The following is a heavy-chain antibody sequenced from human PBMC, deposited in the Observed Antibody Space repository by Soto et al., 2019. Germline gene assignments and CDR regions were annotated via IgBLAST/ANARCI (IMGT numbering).Heavy chain of an antibody. Sequence: QVQLVESRGGLVKPGGSLRLSCAVSGFTFSNYYMAWIRQAPGKGLEWVSYISTSGTSTFYADSVKDRFTISRDNAENSLFLQMDSLRVEDTAVYFCARDGVLFRAGFDSWGQGTLVTVAS. CDR2: ISTSGTST. V-gene: IGHV3-11*01. D-gene: IGHD3-16*01. CDR1: GFTFSNYY. J-gene: IGHJ4*02. CDR3: ARDGVLFRAGFDS.